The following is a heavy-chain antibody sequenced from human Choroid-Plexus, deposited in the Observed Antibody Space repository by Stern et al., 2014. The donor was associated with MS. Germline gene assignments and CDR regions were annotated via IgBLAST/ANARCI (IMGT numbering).Heavy chain of an antibody. V-gene: IGHV3-30*18. D-gene: IGHD2/OR15-2a*01. J-gene: IGHJ4*01. Sequence: VQLVQSGGGVVQPGRPLRVSCVASGFTFGSCAMHWVRQAPGQGLEWVGGVSHDGSYKYYGDSVKGRFTISRDNSQNTLYMQMSSLRPDDTAVYYCAKERQYLTYFFDHWGQGTLVTVSS. CDR1: GFTFGSCA. CDR3: AKERQYLTYFFDH. CDR2: VSHDGSYK.